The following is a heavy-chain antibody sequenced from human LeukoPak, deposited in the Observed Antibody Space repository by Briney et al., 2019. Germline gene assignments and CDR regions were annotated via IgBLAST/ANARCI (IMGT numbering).Heavy chain of an antibody. D-gene: IGHD1-26*01. CDR1: GFTFRNYG. Sequence: TGGSLRLSCAASGFTFRNYGMHWVRQAPGKGLEWVANIKQDGSEKYYVDSVKGRFTISRDNAKNSLYLQMNSLRAEDTAVYYCAGAGGTYYGIAFDIWGQGTMVTVSS. V-gene: IGHV3-7*01. J-gene: IGHJ3*02. CDR3: AGAGGTYYGIAFDI. CDR2: IKQDGSEK.